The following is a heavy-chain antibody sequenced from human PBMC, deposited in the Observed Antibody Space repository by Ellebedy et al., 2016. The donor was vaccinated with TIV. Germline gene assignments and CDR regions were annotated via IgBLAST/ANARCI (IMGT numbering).Heavy chain of an antibody. Sequence: ASVKVSCXASGGTFSSYAISWVRQAPGQGLEWMGWISAYNGNTNYAQKFQGRVAMTTDTSTSTAYMELRSLRSDDTAVYYCARLWWGLDIPSGKNYFDPWGQGTLVTVSS. J-gene: IGHJ5*02. V-gene: IGHV1-18*01. D-gene: IGHD2-21*01. CDR3: ARLWWGLDIPSGKNYFDP. CDR1: GGTFSSYA. CDR2: ISAYNGNT.